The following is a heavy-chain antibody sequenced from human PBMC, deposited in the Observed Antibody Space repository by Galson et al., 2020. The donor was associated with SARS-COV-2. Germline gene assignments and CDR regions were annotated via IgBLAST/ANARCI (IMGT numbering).Heavy chain of an antibody. V-gene: IGHV3-15*01. CDR3: TTGGRLRWENY. Sequence: GESLKISCAASGFTFSNAWMSWVHQAPGKGLEWVGRIKSKTDGGTTDYAAPVKGRFTISRDDSKNTLYLQMNSLKTEDTAVYYCTTGGRLRWENYWGQGTLVTVSA. CDR2: IKSKTDGGTT. CDR1: GFTFSNAW. D-gene: IGHD4-17*01. J-gene: IGHJ4*02.